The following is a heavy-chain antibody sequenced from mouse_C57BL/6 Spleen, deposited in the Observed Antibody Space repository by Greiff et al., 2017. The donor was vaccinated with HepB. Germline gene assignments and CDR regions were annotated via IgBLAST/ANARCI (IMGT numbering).Heavy chain of an antibody. V-gene: IGHV3-6*01. CDR1: GYSITSGYY. Sequence: VQLKESGPGLVKPSQSLSLTCSVTGYSITSGYYWNWLRQFPGNKLEWMGYISYDGSNNYNPSLKNRISITRDTSKNQFFLKLNSVTTEDTATYYCARGTGTVFDYWGQGTTLTVSS. CDR3: ARGTGTVFDY. J-gene: IGHJ2*01. D-gene: IGHD4-1*01. CDR2: ISYDGSN.